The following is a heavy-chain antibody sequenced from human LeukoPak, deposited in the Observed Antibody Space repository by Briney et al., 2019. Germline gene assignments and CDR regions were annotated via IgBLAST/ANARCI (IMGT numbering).Heavy chain of an antibody. J-gene: IGHJ4*02. CDR1: GFTLSSYP. D-gene: IGHD6-13*01. V-gene: IGHV3-23*01. Sequence: PGGSLRLSCAASGFTLSSYPMTWVRQAPGRGLEWVSSVDGGGGGTYYADSVKGRFTISRDNSKDTLYLQMNGLRAEDTAVYFCAKQSAGSAAWYSLHYDFWGQGTLVTVSS. CDR3: AKQSAGSAAWYSLHYDF. CDR2: VDGGGGGT.